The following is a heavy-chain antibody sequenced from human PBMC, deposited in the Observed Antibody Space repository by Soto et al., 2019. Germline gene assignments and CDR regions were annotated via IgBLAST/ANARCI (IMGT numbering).Heavy chain of an antibody. CDR1: GFTFRGDA. D-gene: IGHD1-20*01. Sequence: PGGSLRLSCAASGFTFRGDAMSWVRQAPGKGLEWVSSISGSGEMTHYADSVKGRFTISRDNAKNTLYLQMERLRAEDTALYHCAPSEMTYKWNHWGQGALVTVSS. J-gene: IGHJ5*02. V-gene: IGHV3-23*01. CDR3: APSEMTYKWNH. CDR2: ISGSGEMT.